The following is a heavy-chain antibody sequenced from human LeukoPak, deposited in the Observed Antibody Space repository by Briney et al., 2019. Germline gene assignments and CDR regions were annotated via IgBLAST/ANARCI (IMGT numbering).Heavy chain of an antibody. CDR1: GYTFTGYY. V-gene: IGHV1-2*02. D-gene: IGHD6-13*01. CDR3: ARVPGYSSSWYDY. J-gene: IGHJ4*02. Sequence: ASVKVSCKASGYTFTGYYMHRVRQAPGQGLEWMGWINPNSGGTNYAQKFQGRVTMTRDTSISTAYMELSRLRSDDTAVYYCARVPGYSSSWYDYWGQGTLVTVSS. CDR2: INPNSGGT.